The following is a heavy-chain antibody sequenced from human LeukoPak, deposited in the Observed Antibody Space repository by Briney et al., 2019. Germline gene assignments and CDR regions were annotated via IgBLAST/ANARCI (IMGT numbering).Heavy chain of an antibody. J-gene: IGHJ4*02. D-gene: IGHD2-15*01. V-gene: IGHV1-2*02. CDR1: GYTFTVYY. CDR2: INPNSGGT. Sequence: ASVNVSCTASGYTFTVYYMHWVRRAPGQGHEWMGWINPNSGGTNYAQKFQGRVTMTRDTSFSTAYMELSRLRSDDTAVYYCARDSRLRILGYCSGGSCSNFDYWGQGTLVTVSS. CDR3: ARDSRLRILGYCSGGSCSNFDY.